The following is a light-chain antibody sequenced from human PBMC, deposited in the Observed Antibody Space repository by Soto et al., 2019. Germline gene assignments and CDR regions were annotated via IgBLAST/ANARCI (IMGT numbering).Light chain of an antibody. Sequence: EIGMTQSPATLSVSPGERATLSCRASQSVSSNLAWYQQKPGQAPRLLIYDASTRATGIPARFSGSGSGTEFTLTISSLQSEDFAVYYCQQYNNWPPYTFGQGTKLEIK. CDR1: QSVSSN. J-gene: IGKJ2*01. V-gene: IGKV3-15*01. CDR3: QQYNNWPPYT. CDR2: DAS.